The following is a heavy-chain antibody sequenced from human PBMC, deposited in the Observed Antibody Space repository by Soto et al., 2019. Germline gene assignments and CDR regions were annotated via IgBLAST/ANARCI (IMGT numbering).Heavy chain of an antibody. CDR2: ISYDGSNK. CDR3: AKNEDCSSTSCYDWFDP. V-gene: IGHV3-30*18. CDR1: GFTFSSYG. J-gene: IGHJ5*02. D-gene: IGHD2-2*01. Sequence: PGGSLRLSCAASGFTFSSYGMHWVRQAPGKGLEWVAVISYDGSNKYYADSVKGRFTISRDNSKNTLYLQMNSLRAEDTAVYYRAKNEDCSSTSCYDWFDPWGQGTLVTVSS.